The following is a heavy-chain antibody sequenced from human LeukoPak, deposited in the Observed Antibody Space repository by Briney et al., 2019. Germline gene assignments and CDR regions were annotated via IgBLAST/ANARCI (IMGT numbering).Heavy chain of an antibody. D-gene: IGHD4-17*01. CDR3: ARDRYDYGTFAG. CDR2: INPNSGGT. J-gene: IGHJ4*02. Sequence: ASVKVSCKASGYTFTGYYMHWVRQAAGQGLEWMGWINPNSGGTNYAQNFQGRVTMTRDTSINTAYMELSSLRPDDTAVYYCARDRYDYGTFAGWGQGTLVTVSS. V-gene: IGHV1-2*02. CDR1: GYTFTGYY.